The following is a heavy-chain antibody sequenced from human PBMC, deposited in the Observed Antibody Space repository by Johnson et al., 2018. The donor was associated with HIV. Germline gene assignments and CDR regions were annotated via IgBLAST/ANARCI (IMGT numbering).Heavy chain of an antibody. CDR3: AKDGDLTGTDAFDI. V-gene: IGHV3-74*01. J-gene: IGHJ3*02. Sequence: VQLVESGGGLVKPGGSLRLSCAASGFTFSRYWMHWVRQAPGKGLVWVSRINSDGSSTNYADSVKGRFTIARDNAKNSLYLQMNSLRAEDTALYYCAKDGDLTGTDAFDIWGQGTMVTVSS. D-gene: IGHD1/OR15-1a*01. CDR1: GFTFSRYW. CDR2: INSDGSST.